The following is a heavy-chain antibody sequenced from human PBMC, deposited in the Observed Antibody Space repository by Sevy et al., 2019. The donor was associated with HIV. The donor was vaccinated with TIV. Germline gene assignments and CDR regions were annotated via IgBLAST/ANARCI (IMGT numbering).Heavy chain of an antibody. CDR3: ARGYAGMDV. Sequence: KQSQTLSLTCAISGDSVSSSSSTWTWIRQSPSRGLEWLGRTYYRSKWYNDYAVSMKGRITINPETSKNQFSLQLNSVTPEDTAVYYCARGYAGMDVWGQGTTVTVSS. CDR1: GDSVSSSSST. J-gene: IGHJ6*02. V-gene: IGHV6-1*01. CDR2: TYYRSKWYN. D-gene: IGHD5-12*01.